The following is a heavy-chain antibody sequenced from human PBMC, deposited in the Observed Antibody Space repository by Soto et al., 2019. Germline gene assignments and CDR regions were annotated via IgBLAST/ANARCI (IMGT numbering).Heavy chain of an antibody. V-gene: IGHV1-3*01. J-gene: IGHJ4*02. CDR1: GYTFTSYA. CDR3: ARDSSRLELFVYFDY. Sequence: ASVKVSCKASGYTFTSYAMHWVRQAPGQRLEWMGWINAGNGNTKYSQKFQGRVTITRDTSANTAYMELSSLRSEDTAVYYCARDSSRLELFVYFDYWGLGTLVTVSS. CDR2: INAGNGNT. D-gene: IGHD6-13*01.